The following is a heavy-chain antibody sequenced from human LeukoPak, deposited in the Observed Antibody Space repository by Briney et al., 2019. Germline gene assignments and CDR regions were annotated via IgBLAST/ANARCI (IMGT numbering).Heavy chain of an antibody. J-gene: IGHJ4*02. V-gene: IGHV3-21*01. CDR1: GFSFSSFS. Sequence: GGSLRLSCAASGFSFSSFSMTWVRQAPGKGLEWVASISSSGSYKYYADSVDGRFTISRDNAKDSLLLQMDSLRVEDTAVYFCARELGNGDTYANVPLGHWGQGTLVTVSS. D-gene: IGHD5-18*01. CDR3: ARELGNGDTYANVPLGH. CDR2: ISSSGSYK.